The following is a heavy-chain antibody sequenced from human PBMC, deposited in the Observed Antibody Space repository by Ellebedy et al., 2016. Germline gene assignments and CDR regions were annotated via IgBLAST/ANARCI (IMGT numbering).Heavy chain of an antibody. CDR3: ARDFRIYCSGGSCYGMDV. D-gene: IGHD2-15*01. J-gene: IGHJ6*02. Sequence: GESLKISCAASGFTFSSYAMHWVRQAPGKGLEWVAVISYDGSNKYYADSVKGRFTISRDNSKNTLYLQMNSLRAEDTAVYYCARDFRIYCSGGSCYGMDVWGQGTTVTVSS. CDR1: GFTFSSYA. V-gene: IGHV3-30-3*01. CDR2: ISYDGSNK.